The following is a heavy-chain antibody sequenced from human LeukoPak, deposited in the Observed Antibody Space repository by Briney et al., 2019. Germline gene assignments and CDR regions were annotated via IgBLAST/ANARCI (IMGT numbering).Heavy chain of an antibody. D-gene: IGHD2/OR15-2a*01. CDR1: GNYW. V-gene: IGHV3-74*01. CDR3: VSFYEAY. Sequence: GGSLRLSCAASGNYWMHWVRQAPGKGLVWVSHINSDGSWTSYADSVKGRLTISKDNAKSTVYLQMNNLRAEDTAVYYCVSFYEAYWGRGTLVTVSS. CDR2: INSDGSWT. J-gene: IGHJ4*02.